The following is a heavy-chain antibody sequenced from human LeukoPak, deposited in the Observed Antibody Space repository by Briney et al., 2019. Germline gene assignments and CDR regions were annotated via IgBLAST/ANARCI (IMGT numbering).Heavy chain of an antibody. V-gene: IGHV3-21*01. CDR3: ARDPYSGNYGTYYYYYMDV. Sequence: GGSLRLSCADSGFTFSNYNMNWVRQAPGKSMEWVSSITSSGTYTFYADSVKGRFTISRDNAKNSLYLQMDSLGPEDTAVYYCARDPYSGNYGTYYYYYMDVWGKGTTVTISS. D-gene: IGHD1-26*01. J-gene: IGHJ6*03. CDR1: GFTFSNYN. CDR2: ITSSGTYT.